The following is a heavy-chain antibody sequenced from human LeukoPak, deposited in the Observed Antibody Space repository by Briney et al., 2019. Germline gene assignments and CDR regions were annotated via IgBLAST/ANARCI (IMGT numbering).Heavy chain of an antibody. CDR1: GGSISSYY. CDR3: ARDRRYSSSWLFDY. J-gene: IGHJ4*02. Sequence: PSETLSLTCTVSGGSISSYYWSWIRQPAGKGLEWIGRIYTSGSTNYNPSLKSRVTMSVGTSKNQFSLKLSSVTAADTAVYYCARDRRYSSSWLFDYWGQGTLVTVSS. V-gene: IGHV4-4*07. CDR2: IYTSGST. D-gene: IGHD6-13*01.